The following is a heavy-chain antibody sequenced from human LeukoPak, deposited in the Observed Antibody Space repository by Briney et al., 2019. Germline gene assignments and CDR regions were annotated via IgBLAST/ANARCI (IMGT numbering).Heavy chain of an antibody. V-gene: IGHV4-39*02. D-gene: IGHD6-13*01. CDR3: ARDRYSSS. Sequence: PSETLSLTCTVSGGSISNSNYYWGWIRQPPGKGLEWIGNIYYSGSTYYNPSLRSRVTISVDTSKNQFSLKLSSVTAADTAVYYCARDRYSSSWGQGTLVTVSS. CDR1: GGSISNSNYY. CDR2: IYYSGST. J-gene: IGHJ4*02.